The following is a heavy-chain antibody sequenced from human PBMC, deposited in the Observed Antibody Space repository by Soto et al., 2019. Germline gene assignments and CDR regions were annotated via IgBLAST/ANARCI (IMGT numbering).Heavy chain of an antibody. CDR3: ERHLWGFSYCVYFDY. D-gene: IGHD5-18*01. V-gene: IGHV4-39*01. Sequence: PSETLSLTCTVSGGSISSSSYYWGWIRQPPGKGLEWIGNIFYSGSTYYNPSLRSRVTISVDTSKNQFSLKLSSVTAADTAVYYCERHLWGFSYCVYFDYWGQGTLVT. CDR1: GGSISSSSYY. J-gene: IGHJ4*02. CDR2: IFYSGST.